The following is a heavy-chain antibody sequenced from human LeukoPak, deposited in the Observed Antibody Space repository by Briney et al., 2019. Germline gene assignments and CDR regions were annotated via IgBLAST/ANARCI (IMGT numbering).Heavy chain of an antibody. J-gene: IGHJ6*03. CDR2: IYTSGTT. Sequence: SETLSLTCTVSGGSISSYYWSWIRQPAGKGLEWIGRIYTSGTTHYNPSLKSRVTMSVDTSKNQFSLKLSSVTAADTAVYYCARHYYDSSGYYYYYYMDVWGKGTTVTVSS. V-gene: IGHV4-4*07. CDR1: GGSISSYY. CDR3: ARHYYDSSGYYYYYYMDV. D-gene: IGHD3-22*01.